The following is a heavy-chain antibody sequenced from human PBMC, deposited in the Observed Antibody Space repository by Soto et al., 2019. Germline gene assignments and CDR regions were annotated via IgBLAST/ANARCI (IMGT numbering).Heavy chain of an antibody. J-gene: IGHJ6*02. CDR3: AKDQGMDV. V-gene: IGHV3-23*01. Sequence: GWSLRLSCAASGFTFSNYAMSWGRQAPGKGLEWVSSISGSGSFTSYTDSVKGRFTISRDNSKNTLHLQMNSLRAEDTAVYYCAKDQGMDVWGQGATVTVSS. CDR2: ISGSGSFT. CDR1: GFTFSNYA.